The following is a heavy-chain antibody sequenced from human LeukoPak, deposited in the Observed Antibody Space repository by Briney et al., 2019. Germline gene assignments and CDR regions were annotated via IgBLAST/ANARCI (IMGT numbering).Heavy chain of an antibody. D-gene: IGHD3-3*01. V-gene: IGHV3-21*01. Sequence: GGSLRLSCAASGFTFSSYSMNWVRQAPGKGLEWVSSISHSSSYIYYADSVKGRFTISRDNTKNSLYLQMNSLRAEDTAVYYCAREAYTAYYDFWSGYSSYYMDVWGKGTTVTVSS. CDR1: GFTFSSYS. CDR2: ISHSSSYI. CDR3: AREAYTAYYDFWSGYSSYYMDV. J-gene: IGHJ6*03.